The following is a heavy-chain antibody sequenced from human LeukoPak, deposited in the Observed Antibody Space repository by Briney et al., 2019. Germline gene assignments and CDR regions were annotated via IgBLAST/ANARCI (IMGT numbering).Heavy chain of an antibody. D-gene: IGHD3-10*01. J-gene: IGHJ4*02. CDR3: ARNLRFGEAL. Sequence: PSETLSLTCTVSGGSISSSSYYWGWIRQPPGKGLEWIGEISHFGSPNYNPSLKSRVTFSIDKANNQFSLMVSSVTAADTAVYYCARNLRFGEALWGLGTLVIVSS. CDR1: GGSISSSSYY. V-gene: IGHV4-39*07. CDR2: ISHFGSP.